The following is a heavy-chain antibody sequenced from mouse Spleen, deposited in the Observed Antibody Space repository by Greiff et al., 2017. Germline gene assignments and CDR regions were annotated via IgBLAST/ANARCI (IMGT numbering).Heavy chain of an antibody. CDR3: AREATRYFDV. J-gene: IGHJ1*01. V-gene: IGHV3-6*01. Sequence: EVQLVESGPGLVKPSQSLSLTCSVTGYSITSGYYWNWIRQFPGNKLEWMGYISYDGSNNYNPSLKNRISITRDTSKNQFFLKLNSVTTEDTATYYCAREATRYFDVWGAGTTVTVSS. CDR1: GYSITSGYY. CDR2: ISYDGSN. D-gene: IGHD1-1*01.